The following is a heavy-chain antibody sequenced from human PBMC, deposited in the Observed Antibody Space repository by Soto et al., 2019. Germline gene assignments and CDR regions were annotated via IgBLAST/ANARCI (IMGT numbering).Heavy chain of an antibody. Sequence: EVQLAESGGGLVQPGGSLRLSCAASGFTFSNYEMNWVRQAPGKGLEWVSYISSSGSTISYADSVKGRFTISRDNAKDXXXXXMKSLRAEDTAVYYCARVPTYYSPYYSYAMDVWGQGTTVTVSS. J-gene: IGHJ6*02. CDR2: ISSSGSTI. D-gene: IGHD3-10*01. V-gene: IGHV3-48*03. CDR3: ARVPTYYSPYYSYAMDV. CDR1: GFTFSNYE.